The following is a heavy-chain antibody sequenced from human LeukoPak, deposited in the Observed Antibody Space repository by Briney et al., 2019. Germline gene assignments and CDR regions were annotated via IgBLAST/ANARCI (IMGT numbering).Heavy chain of an antibody. D-gene: IGHD2-21*01. J-gene: IGHJ4*02. CDR3: ARHGGAYSFDY. CDR2: IYYTGTT. V-gene: IGHV4-59*01. Sequence: SETLSLTCTVSGGSISSYYWSWIRQPPGKGLEWIGYIYYTGTTNYNPSLKSRVTISVDTSKNQFSLKLSSVTAADTAVYYCARHGGAYSFDYWGQGTLVTVSS. CDR1: GGSISSYY.